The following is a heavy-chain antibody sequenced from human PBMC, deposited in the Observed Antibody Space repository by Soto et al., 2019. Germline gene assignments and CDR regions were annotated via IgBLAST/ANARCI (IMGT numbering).Heavy chain of an antibody. Sequence: SETLSLTCSVSGADINTYSWTWIRQPAGKGLEWIGRIYTSASINYNPYLKGRVTLSVDTSTNQVSLRLASVTAADTAIYYSARDREAGYNFYYGMDVWGQGTTVTVSS. V-gene: IGHV4-4*07. CDR3: ARDREAGYNFYYGMDV. CDR2: IYTSASI. CDR1: GADINTYS. D-gene: IGHD6-19*01. J-gene: IGHJ6*02.